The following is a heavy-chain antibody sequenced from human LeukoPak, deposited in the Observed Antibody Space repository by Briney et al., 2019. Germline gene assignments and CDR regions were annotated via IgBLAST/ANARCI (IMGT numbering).Heavy chain of an antibody. Sequence: GGSLRLSCAASGVTFSGDAMSWVREAPGKGLEWVSGISGSRGSTYYADSVKGPFNIYRDNYQNTLYLPMTSLRAEDTAVYYCAKVIVGATGNYWGQGTLVTVSS. V-gene: IGHV3-23*01. CDR3: AKVIVGATGNY. CDR2: ISGSRGST. D-gene: IGHD1-26*01. CDR1: GVTFSGDA. J-gene: IGHJ4*02.